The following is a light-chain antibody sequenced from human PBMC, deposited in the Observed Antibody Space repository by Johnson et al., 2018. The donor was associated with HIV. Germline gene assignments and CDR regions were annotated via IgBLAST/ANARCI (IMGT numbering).Light chain of an antibody. CDR3: GTWDSSLSAHYV. Sequence: QSVLTQPPSVSAAPGQKVTISCSGSSSNIGHNYVSWYQQLPGTAPKLLIYDNNKRPSGIPDRFSGSKSGTSATLGITGLQTGDEADYYCGTWDSSLSAHYVFGTGTKVTVL. V-gene: IGLV1-51*01. J-gene: IGLJ1*01. CDR1: SSNIGHNY. CDR2: DNN.